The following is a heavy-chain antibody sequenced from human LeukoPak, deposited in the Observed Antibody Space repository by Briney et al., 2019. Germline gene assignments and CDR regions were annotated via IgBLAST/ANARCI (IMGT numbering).Heavy chain of an antibody. Sequence: PGGSLRLSCAASGFTFSTLGMSWVRQAPGKGLEWVSTITSSGDYTYYADSAKGRFTISRDNPKNTPYLQMNSLRAEDTALYYCAKGGSSDYWGQGTLVTVSS. V-gene: IGHV3-23*01. CDR3: AKGGSSDY. CDR2: ITSSGDYT. D-gene: IGHD6-6*01. J-gene: IGHJ4*02. CDR1: GFTFSTLG.